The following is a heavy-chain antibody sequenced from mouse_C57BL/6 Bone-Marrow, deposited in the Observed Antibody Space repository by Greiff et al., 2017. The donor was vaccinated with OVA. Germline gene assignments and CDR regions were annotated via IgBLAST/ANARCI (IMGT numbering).Heavy chain of an antibody. V-gene: IGHV5-17*01. J-gene: IGHJ1*03. Sequence: EVQLVESGGGLVKPGGSLKLSCAASGFTFSDYGMHWVRQAPEKGLEWVAYISSGSSTIYSADTVKGRFTISRDNAKNTLFLQMTSLRSEDTAMYYCARMEYGSSYWYFDVWGTGTTVTVSS. CDR2: ISSGSSTI. CDR1: GFTFSDYG. D-gene: IGHD1-1*01. CDR3: ARMEYGSSYWYFDV.